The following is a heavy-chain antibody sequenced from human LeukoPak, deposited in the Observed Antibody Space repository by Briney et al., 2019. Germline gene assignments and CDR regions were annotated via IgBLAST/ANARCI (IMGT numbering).Heavy chain of an antibody. CDR1: GFTFSSYW. V-gene: IGHV3-7*01. CDR2: INQDGSEK. J-gene: IGHJ4*02. CDR3: TRGGSTGGRLVY. Sequence: GGFLRLSCAASGFTFSSYWMSWVRQAPGKGLEGVANINQDGSEKYYVDSVKGRFTISRDNAKNSLYLQMNSLRAEDTAVYYCTRGGSTGGRLVYWGQGTLVTVSS. D-gene: IGHD2-8*02.